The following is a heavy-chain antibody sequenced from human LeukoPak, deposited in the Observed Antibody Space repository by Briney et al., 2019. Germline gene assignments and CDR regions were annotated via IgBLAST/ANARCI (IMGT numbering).Heavy chain of an antibody. V-gene: IGHV1-69*04. Sequence: ASVKVSCKASGGTFSSYTISWVPQAPGQGLEWMGRIIPILGIANYAQKFQGRVTITADKSTSTAYMELSSLRSEDTAVYYCARDRGRGSGSYGWGQGTMVTVSS. CDR2: IIPILGIA. J-gene: IGHJ3*01. D-gene: IGHD3-10*01. CDR1: GGTFSSYT. CDR3: ARDRGRGSGSYG.